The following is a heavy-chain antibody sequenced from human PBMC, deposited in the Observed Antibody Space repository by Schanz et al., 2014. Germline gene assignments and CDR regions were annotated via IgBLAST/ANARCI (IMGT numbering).Heavy chain of an antibody. CDR2: INTNTWNP. J-gene: IGHJ4*02. Sequence: QVQLVQSGSELKKPGASVKASCKASGYTFTIYSMNWVRQAPAQGPEWMGWINTNTWNPTYAQGFTGRFVFSLDTSVSTAYLEISSLKAEDTAVYYCARDGGGSGSYLVYWGQGTLVTVSS. V-gene: IGHV7-4-1*02. CDR1: GYTFTIYS. D-gene: IGHD3-10*01. CDR3: ARDGGGSGSYLVY.